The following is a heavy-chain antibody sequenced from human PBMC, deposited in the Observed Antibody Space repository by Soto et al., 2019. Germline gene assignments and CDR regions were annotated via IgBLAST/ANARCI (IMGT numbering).Heavy chain of an antibody. J-gene: IGHJ4*02. Sequence: PGGSLRLSCSASGFTFSSYAMHWVRQAPGKGLEYVSAISSNGGSTYYADSVKGRFTISRDNSKNTLYLQMSSLRAEDTAVYYCVKALRYFDWLPDFDYWGQGTQVTVSS. CDR2: ISSNGGST. D-gene: IGHD3-9*01. V-gene: IGHV3-64D*06. CDR3: VKALRYFDWLPDFDY. CDR1: GFTFSSYA.